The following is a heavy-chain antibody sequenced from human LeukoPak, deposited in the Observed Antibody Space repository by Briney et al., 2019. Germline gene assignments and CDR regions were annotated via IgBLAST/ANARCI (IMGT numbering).Heavy chain of an antibody. D-gene: IGHD2-2*01. CDR1: GFTFSSYG. CDR3: AKDQTRAFLDY. V-gene: IGHV3-30*18. CDR2: ISYDGSNK. J-gene: IGHJ4*02. Sequence: GGSLRLSCAASGFTFSSYGMHWVRQAPGKGLEWVAVISYDGSNKYYADSVKGRFTISRDNSKNTLYLQMNSLRAEDTAVYYCAKDQTRAFLDYWGQGTLVTVSS.